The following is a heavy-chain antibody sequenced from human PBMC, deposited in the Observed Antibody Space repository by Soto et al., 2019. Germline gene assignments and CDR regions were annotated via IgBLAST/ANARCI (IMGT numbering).Heavy chain of an antibody. CDR1: GGTFSSYT. V-gene: IGHV1-69*08. Sequence: QVQLVQSGAEVKKPGSSVKVSCKASGGTFSSYTISWVRQAPGQGLEWMGRIIPILGIANYAQKFQGGVTITADKSTSTAYMELSSLRSEDTAVYYCARDSQTGYSGYDYRVQPNDYWGQGTLVTVSS. J-gene: IGHJ4*02. D-gene: IGHD5-12*01. CDR3: ARDSQTGYSGYDYRVQPNDY. CDR2: IIPILGIA.